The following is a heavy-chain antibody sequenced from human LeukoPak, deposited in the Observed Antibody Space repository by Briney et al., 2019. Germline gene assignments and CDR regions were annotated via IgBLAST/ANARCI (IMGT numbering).Heavy chain of an antibody. Sequence: GESLKISCKGSGYSFTSYWIGWVRQMPGKGLEWMGVFYPGDSDTRYSPSFQGQVTISADKSISTAYLQWSSLKASDTAMYYCARRIAALGVSGWFDPWGQGTLVTVSS. J-gene: IGHJ5*02. D-gene: IGHD6-6*01. CDR2: FYPGDSDT. CDR1: GYSFTSYW. V-gene: IGHV5-51*01. CDR3: ARRIAALGVSGWFDP.